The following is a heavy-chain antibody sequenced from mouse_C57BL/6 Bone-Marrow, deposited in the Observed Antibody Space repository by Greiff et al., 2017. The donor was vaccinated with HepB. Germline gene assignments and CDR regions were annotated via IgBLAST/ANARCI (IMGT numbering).Heavy chain of an antibody. Sequence: EVQLQQSGPGLVQPGASVKISCKASGYTFTDYYMNWVKQSHGKSLEWIGDINPNNGGTSYNQKFKGKATLTVDKSSSTAYMELRSLTSDDSAFYYCASRRYMLSHYWGQGTPPTVSP. CDR3: ASRRYMLSHY. J-gene: IGHJ2*01. D-gene: IGHD1-3*01. V-gene: IGHV1-26*01. CDR2: INPNNGGT. CDR1: GYTFTDYY.